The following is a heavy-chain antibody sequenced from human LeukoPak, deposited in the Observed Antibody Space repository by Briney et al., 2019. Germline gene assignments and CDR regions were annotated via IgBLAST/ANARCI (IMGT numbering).Heavy chain of an antibody. Sequence: GGSLRLSCAASGFTFSSFRMTWVRQAPGKGLEWVANINQDGGEKYYVDSVKGRFTISRDNAKNSLYLQMNSLRAEDTAVYYCARDHDGAFDIWGQGTMVTVSS. CDR1: GFTFSSFR. CDR2: INQDGGEK. CDR3: ARDHDGAFDI. D-gene: IGHD1-1*01. V-gene: IGHV3-7*01. J-gene: IGHJ3*02.